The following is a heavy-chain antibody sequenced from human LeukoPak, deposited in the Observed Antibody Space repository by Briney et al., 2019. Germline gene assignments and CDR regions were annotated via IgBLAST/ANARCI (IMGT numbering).Heavy chain of an antibody. Sequence: GGSLRLSCAASGFTFDDYAMHWVRQAPGKGLEWVSGISWNSGSIGYADSVKGRFTISRDNAKNSLYLQMNSLRAEDTALYYCAKDIEGAAGTGVDYWGQGTLVTVSS. CDR2: ISWNSGSI. V-gene: IGHV3-9*01. CDR1: GFTFDDYA. D-gene: IGHD6-13*01. J-gene: IGHJ4*02. CDR3: AKDIEGAAGTGVDY.